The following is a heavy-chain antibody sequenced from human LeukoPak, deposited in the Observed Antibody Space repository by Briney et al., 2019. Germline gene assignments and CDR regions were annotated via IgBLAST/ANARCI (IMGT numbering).Heavy chain of an antibody. J-gene: IGHJ6*02. Sequence: SETLSLTCTVSGGSISSGDYYWSWIRQPPGKGPEWIGYIYYSGSTYYNPSLKSRVTISVDTSKNQFSLRLSSVTAADTAVYYCAGEEIVVVTARLYYYYGMDVWGQGTTVTVSS. CDR1: GGSISSGDYY. D-gene: IGHD2-21*02. V-gene: IGHV4-30-4*01. CDR2: IYYSGST. CDR3: AGEEIVVVTARLYYYYGMDV.